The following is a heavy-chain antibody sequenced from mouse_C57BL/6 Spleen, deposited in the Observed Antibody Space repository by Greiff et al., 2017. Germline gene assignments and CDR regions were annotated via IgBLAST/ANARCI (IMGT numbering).Heavy chain of an antibody. CDR3: APTMVTDYYAMDY. CDR1: GYTFTSYG. CDR2: IYPRSGNT. Sequence: QVQLKESGAELARPGASVKLSCKASGYTFTSYGISWVKQRTGQGLEWIGEIYPRSGNTYYNEKFKGKATLTADKSSSTAYMELRSLTSEDSAVYFCAPTMVTDYYAMDYWGQGTSVTVSS. J-gene: IGHJ4*01. V-gene: IGHV1-81*01. D-gene: IGHD2-9*01.